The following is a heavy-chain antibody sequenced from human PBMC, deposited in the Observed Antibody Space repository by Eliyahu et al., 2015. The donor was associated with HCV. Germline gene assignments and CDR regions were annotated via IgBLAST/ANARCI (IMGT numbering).Heavy chain of an antibody. CDR3: ARLTIFGVVYYYYGMDV. CDR2: IYYSGST. Sequence: QLQLQESGPGLVKPSETLSLTCTVXGGSISSSSYYWGWIRQPPGKGLEWIGSIYYSGSTYYNPSLKSRVTISVDTSKNQFSLKLSSVTAADTAVYYCARLTIFGVVYYYYGMDVWGQGTTVTVSS. D-gene: IGHD3-3*01. J-gene: IGHJ6*02. V-gene: IGHV4-39*01. CDR1: GGSISSSSYY.